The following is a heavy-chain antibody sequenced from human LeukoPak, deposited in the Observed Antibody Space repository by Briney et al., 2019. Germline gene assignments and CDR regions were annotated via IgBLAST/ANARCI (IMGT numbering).Heavy chain of an antibody. J-gene: IGHJ5*02. CDR2: INPNSGGT. CDR1: GYTFTGYY. CDR3: ARGGITGTPRYNWFDP. Sequence: ASVKVSCKASGYTFTGYYMHWVRQAPGQGLEWMGWINPNSGGTNYAQKFQGRVTMTRDTSISTAYMELSRLRSDDTAVYYCARGGITGTPRYNWFDPWGQGTLVTVSS. V-gene: IGHV1-2*02. D-gene: IGHD1-20*01.